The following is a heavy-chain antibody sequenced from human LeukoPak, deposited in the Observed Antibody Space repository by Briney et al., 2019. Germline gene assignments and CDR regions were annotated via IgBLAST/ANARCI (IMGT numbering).Heavy chain of an antibody. CDR2: IYYSGST. D-gene: IGHD5-18*01. Sequence: SETQSLTCTVSGGSISSGDYYWSWIRQPPGKGLEWIGYIYYSGSTYYNPSLKSRVTISVDTSKNQFSLKLSSVTASDTAVYYCARGRDTAMVSWFDPWGQGTLVTVSS. V-gene: IGHV4-30-4*08. J-gene: IGHJ5*02. CDR1: GGSISSGDYY. CDR3: ARGRDTAMVSWFDP.